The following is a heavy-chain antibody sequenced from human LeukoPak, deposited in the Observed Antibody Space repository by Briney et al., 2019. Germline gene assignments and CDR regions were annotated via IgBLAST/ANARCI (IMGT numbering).Heavy chain of an antibody. Sequence: PGGSLRLSCAGPRCTLSDYSMHWVRHASGKGLEWVARIRSKANNYATEYGPSVKGRFTISRDDAKNTAYLQMNSLKTEDTAIYYCSAGPSGWTEFFQHWGQGTLVTVSP. V-gene: IGHV3-73*01. J-gene: IGHJ1*01. CDR1: RCTLSDYS. CDR3: SAGPSGWTEFFQH. CDR2: IRSKANNYAT. D-gene: IGHD6-19*01.